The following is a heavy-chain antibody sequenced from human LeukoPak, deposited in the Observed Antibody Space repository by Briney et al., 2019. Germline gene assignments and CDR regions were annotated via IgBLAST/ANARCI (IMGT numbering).Heavy chain of an antibody. J-gene: IGHJ5*02. Sequence: PGGSLRLSCAASGFTFNNYWMHWVRQAPGKGLLWVSRINTDGSSTSYADSVKGRFTITRDNAKNMGYLQMNSLRGEDTAVYYCARENFDPWGQGTQVTVSS. CDR1: GFTFNNYW. CDR3: ARENFDP. V-gene: IGHV3-74*01. CDR2: INTDGSST.